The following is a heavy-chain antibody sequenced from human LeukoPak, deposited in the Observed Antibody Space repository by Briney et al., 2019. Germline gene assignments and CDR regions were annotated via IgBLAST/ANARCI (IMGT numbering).Heavy chain of an antibody. D-gene: IGHD6-13*01. Sequence: PGGSLRLSCAASGFTFRGYWMSWVRQPPGKGLEWVANIKHDGSEKYYVDSVKGRFTISRDNAKNSLYLQMNSLRAEDTAVYYCARVGTAEGTLEDYWGQGTLVTVSS. CDR3: ARVGTAEGTLEDY. CDR1: GFTFRGYW. V-gene: IGHV3-7*01. CDR2: IKHDGSEK. J-gene: IGHJ4*02.